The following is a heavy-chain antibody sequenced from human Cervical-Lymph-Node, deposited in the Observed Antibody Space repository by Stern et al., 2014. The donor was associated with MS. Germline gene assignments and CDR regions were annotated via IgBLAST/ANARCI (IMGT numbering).Heavy chain of an antibody. Sequence: QVQLQASGPGLVKPSQTLSLTCTVSGGSFSSGGFYWSWIRQHPEKGLEWIGSIYYSGSTYYNPSLQSRVTISIDMSRNQFSLELSSVTAADTAVYYCARAGITMIRGIISFDPWGQGTRVTVSS. CDR1: GGSFSSGGFY. D-gene: IGHD3-10*01. CDR3: ARAGITMIRGIISFDP. J-gene: IGHJ5*02. CDR2: IYYSGST. V-gene: IGHV4-31*03.